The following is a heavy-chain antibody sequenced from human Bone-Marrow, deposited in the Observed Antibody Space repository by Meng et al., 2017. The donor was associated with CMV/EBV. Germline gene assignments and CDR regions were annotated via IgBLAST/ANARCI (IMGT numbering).Heavy chain of an antibody. D-gene: IGHD2-2*01. Sequence: ASVKVSCKASGYTFTSYGISWVRQAPGQGLEWMGWISAYNGNTNYAQKLQGRVTMTTDTSTSTAYMELRSLRSDDTAVYYCAREVAFVVVPAAISWGWFDPWGQRTLVTVSS. CDR2: ISAYNGNT. J-gene: IGHJ5*02. CDR1: GYTFTSYG. V-gene: IGHV1-18*01. CDR3: AREVAFVVVPAAISWGWFDP.